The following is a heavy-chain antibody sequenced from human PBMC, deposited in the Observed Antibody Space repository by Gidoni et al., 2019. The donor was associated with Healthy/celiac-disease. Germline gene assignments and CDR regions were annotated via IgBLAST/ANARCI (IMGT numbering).Heavy chain of an antibody. V-gene: IGHV1-24*01. CDR2: VDPEDGET. Sequence: QVQLVQSGAEVKKPGASVKVSCKVSGYTLTELSMHWVRQAPGKGLEWMGGVDPEDGETIYAQKFQGRVTMTEDTSTDTAYMELSSLRSEDTAVYYCATSLETVWSGPLGMDGWFDPWGQGTLVTVSS. CDR1: GYTLTELS. D-gene: IGHD3-3*01. J-gene: IGHJ5*02. CDR3: ATSLETVWSGPLGMDGWFDP.